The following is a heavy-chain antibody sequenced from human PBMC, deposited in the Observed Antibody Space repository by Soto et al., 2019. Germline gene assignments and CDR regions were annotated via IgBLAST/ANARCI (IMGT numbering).Heavy chain of an antibody. D-gene: IGHD7-27*01. J-gene: IGHJ5*02. CDR2: IYSGDSDT. Sequence: PGESLKISCQASGYSFTTYWIVWVRQMSGKGLELMGIIYSGDSDTRYSPSFQGQVTMSVDRSISTAYLQWSSLKASDTAMYYCARLYWGSGMAVSWGQGTLVTV. V-gene: IGHV5-51*01. CDR1: GYSFTTYW. CDR3: ARLYWGSGMAVS.